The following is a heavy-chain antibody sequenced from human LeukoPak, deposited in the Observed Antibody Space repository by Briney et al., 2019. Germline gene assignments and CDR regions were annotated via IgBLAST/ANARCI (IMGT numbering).Heavy chain of an antibody. J-gene: IGHJ3*02. CDR1: GFTFSSYA. Sequence: GGSLRLSWEAPGFTFSSYAMHWVRQAPGKGLEWVAVVSYDGSNKYYADSVKGRFTISRDNSKNTLYLQMNSLRAEDTAVYYCASIDYYDSSGYEGSAFDIWGQGTMVTVSS. CDR2: VSYDGSNK. D-gene: IGHD3-22*01. CDR3: ASIDYYDSSGYEGSAFDI. V-gene: IGHV3-30*04.